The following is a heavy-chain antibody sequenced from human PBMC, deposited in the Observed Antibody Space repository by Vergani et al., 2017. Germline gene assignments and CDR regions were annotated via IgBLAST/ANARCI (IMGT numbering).Heavy chain of an antibody. Sequence: QVRLQESGPGLVKPSETLSTTCSVPGGPMSGYYRSWIRQPPGKELEWIGYMYHSGSTNYNPSLETRVTISGDTSKNQFSLKLNSVTAADTAVYYCGRVADFYGLGSRLLDLWGQGILVTVSS. J-gene: IGHJ5*02. CDR3: GRVADFYGLGSRLLDL. D-gene: IGHD3-10*01. V-gene: IGHV4-59*01. CDR2: MYHSGST. CDR1: GGPMSGYY.